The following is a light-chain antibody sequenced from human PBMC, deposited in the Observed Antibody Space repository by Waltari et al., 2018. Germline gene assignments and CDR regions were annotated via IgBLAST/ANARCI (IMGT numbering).Light chain of an antibody. CDR1: QSVLYSSNNKNY. CDR3: QQYYSTPQA. Sequence: DIVMTQSPDSLAVSLGERATINCKSSQSVLYSSNNKNYLAWYQQKPGQPPRLLIYWASTRESGVPDRFSGSGSGTDFTLTISSLQAEDVALYYCQQYYSTPQAFSQGTKVEI. CDR2: WAS. J-gene: IGKJ1*01. V-gene: IGKV4-1*01.